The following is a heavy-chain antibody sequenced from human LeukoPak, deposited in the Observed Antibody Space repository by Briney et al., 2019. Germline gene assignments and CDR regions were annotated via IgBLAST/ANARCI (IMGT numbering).Heavy chain of an antibody. Sequence: SEILSLTCAVSGGSISSGGYSWSWVRQPRGKGLEWIGYIYHSGSTYYNPSLKSRVTISVDRSKNQFSLKLSSVTAADTAVYYCARDWGSGYVDYWGQGTLVTVSS. D-gene: IGHD3-16*01. J-gene: IGHJ4*02. CDR2: IYHSGST. CDR3: ARDWGSGYVDY. CDR1: GGSISSGGYS. V-gene: IGHV4-30-2*01.